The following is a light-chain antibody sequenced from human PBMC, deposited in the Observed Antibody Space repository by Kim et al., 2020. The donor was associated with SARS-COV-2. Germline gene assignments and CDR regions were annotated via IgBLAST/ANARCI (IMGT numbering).Light chain of an antibody. V-gene: IGLV3-21*04. Sequence: ELTQPPSVSVAPGKTARITCGGNNIGSKSVHWYQQKPGQAPVLVIYYDSDRPSGIPERFSGSNSGNTATLTISRVEAGDEADYYCQVWDSSSDHVVFGGGTQLTVL. CDR3: QVWDSSSDHVV. CDR2: YDS. CDR1: NIGSKS. J-gene: IGLJ2*01.